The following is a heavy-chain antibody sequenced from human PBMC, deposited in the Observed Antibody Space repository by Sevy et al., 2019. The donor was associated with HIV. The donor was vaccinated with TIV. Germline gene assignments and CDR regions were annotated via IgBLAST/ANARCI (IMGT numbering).Heavy chain of an antibody. V-gene: IGHV1-24*01. Sequence: ASVMVSCKVSGYILSELSVHWVRQAPGKGLEWMGGFDPEDGETIYAQKFQGRVTMTEDTSTDTAYMELTSLRSEDTAVYYCATAPARMLVADDAFDIWGQGTMVTVSS. CDR1: GYILSELS. CDR2: FDPEDGET. CDR3: ATAPARMLVADDAFDI. D-gene: IGHD5-12*01. J-gene: IGHJ3*02.